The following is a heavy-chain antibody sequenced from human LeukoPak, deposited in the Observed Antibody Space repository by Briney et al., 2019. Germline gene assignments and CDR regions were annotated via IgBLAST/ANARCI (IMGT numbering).Heavy chain of an antibody. J-gene: IGHJ3*02. CDR2: IYSGGDT. CDR3: AKDLLYGGNSGDAFDI. V-gene: IGHV3-53*01. CDR1: GLTVSSDY. D-gene: IGHD4-23*01. Sequence: GGSLRLSCAASGLTVSSDYMSWVRQAPGKGLEWVSVIYSGGDTYYADSVKGRFTISRDNSKNTLYLQMNSLRAEDTAVYYCAKDLLYGGNSGDAFDIWGQGTMVTVSS.